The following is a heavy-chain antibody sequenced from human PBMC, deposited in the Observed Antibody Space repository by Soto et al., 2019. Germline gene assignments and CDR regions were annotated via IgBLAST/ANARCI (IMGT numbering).Heavy chain of an antibody. CDR1: GYTFTNYG. CDR3: ARESPISGGDY. CDR2: ISPYNGNT. V-gene: IGHV1-18*01. Sequence: QVQLVQSGGEMKRPGASVKVFCKTSGYTFTNYGITWVRQAPGQGLEWMGWISPYNGNTNYVQKLQGRLTMTTDTSTTTAYMELRSLRSDDTAVYYCARESPISGGDYWGQGTLVTVSS. D-gene: IGHD7-27*01. J-gene: IGHJ4*02.